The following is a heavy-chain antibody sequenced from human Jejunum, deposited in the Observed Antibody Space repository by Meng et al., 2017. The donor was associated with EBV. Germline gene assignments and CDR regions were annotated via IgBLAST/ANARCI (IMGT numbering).Heavy chain of an antibody. Sequence: EVAVGEFGGGLVQPGGSLRLSCAGSVFTFNSHTMSWVRQVPGKGLEWVSAITDSGGSTYYTDSVKGRFTISRDNSKNTLYLQMNSLRAEDTAVYYCAKLTRAWGQGTLVTVSS. CDR3: AKLTRA. V-gene: IGHV3-23*04. J-gene: IGHJ5*02. CDR2: ITDSGGST. CDR1: VFTFNSHT.